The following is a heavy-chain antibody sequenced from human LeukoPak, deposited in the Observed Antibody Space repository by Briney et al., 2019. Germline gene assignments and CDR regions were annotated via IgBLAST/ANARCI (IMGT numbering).Heavy chain of an antibody. CDR3: ARVSFDAFDL. Sequence: SETLSLTCAVSGGSITSSNWWSWVRQPPGKGLEWIGEIYHSENPNYSPSLKSRVSISVDTSKNQLSLKLSSVTAADTAVYYCARVSFDAFDLWGQGTMVTVSS. V-gene: IGHV4-4*02. CDR2: IYHSENP. J-gene: IGHJ3*01. CDR1: GGSITSSNW.